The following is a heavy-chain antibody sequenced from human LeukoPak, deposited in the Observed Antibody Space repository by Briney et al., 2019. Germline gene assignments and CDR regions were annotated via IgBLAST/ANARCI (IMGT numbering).Heavy chain of an antibody. D-gene: IGHD6-13*01. CDR3: ARHGRGSSWYGLIDY. CDR2: INHSGST. Sequence: SETLSLTCAVSGGSISSSNWWSWIRPPPGKGLEWIGEINHSGSTNYNPSLKSRVTISVDTSKNQFSLKLSSVTAADTAVYYCARHGRGSSWYGLIDYWGQGTLVTVSS. V-gene: IGHV4-4*02. CDR1: GGSISSSNW. J-gene: IGHJ4*02.